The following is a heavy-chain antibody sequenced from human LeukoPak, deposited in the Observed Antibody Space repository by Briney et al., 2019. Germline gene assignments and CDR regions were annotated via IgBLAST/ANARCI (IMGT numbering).Heavy chain of an antibody. CDR2: IKQDGSEK. Sequence: GGSLRLSCAASGFTFSSYWMSWVRQAPGKGLEWVANIKQDGSEKYYVDSVKGRFTISRDNAKNSLYLQMNSLRAEDTAVYYCARDSHGGYYYYYYYMDVWGKGTTVTVSS. J-gene: IGHJ6*03. D-gene: IGHD2-15*01. CDR3: ARDSHGGYYYYYYYMDV. CDR1: GFTFSSYW. V-gene: IGHV3-7*01.